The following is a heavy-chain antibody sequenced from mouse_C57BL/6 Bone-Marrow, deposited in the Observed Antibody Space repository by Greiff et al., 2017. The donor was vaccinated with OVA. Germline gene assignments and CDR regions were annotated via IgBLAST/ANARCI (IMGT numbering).Heavy chain of an antibody. J-gene: IGHJ4*01. CDR3: ARSSYYYGDYYAMDY. V-gene: IGHV1-47*01. Sequence: QVHVKQSGAELVKPGASVKMSCKASGYTFTTYPIEWMKQNHGKSLEWIGNFHPYNDDTKYNEKFKGKATLTVEKSSSTVYLELSRLTSDDSAVYYCARSSYYYGDYYAMDYWGQGTSVTVSS. CDR2: FHPYNDDT. D-gene: IGHD1-1*01. CDR1: GYTFTTYP.